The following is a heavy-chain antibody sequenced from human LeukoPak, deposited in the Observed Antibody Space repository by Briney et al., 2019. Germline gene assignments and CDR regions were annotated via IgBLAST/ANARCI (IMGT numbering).Heavy chain of an antibody. CDR2: ISSSSSTI. D-gene: IGHD2-2*02. CDR1: GFTFSGYS. Sequence: GGSLRLSCAASGFTFSGYSMNWVRQAPGKGLEWVSYISSSSSTIYYADSVKGRFTISRDNAKNSLYLQMNSLRAEDTAVYYCARRVPAAIEYYYYYMDVWGKGTTVTVSS. J-gene: IGHJ6*03. V-gene: IGHV3-48*04. CDR3: ARRVPAAIEYYYYYMDV.